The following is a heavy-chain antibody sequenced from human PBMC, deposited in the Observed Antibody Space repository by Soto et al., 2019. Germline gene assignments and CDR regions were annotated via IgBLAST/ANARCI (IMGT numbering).Heavy chain of an antibody. Sequence: ASVKVSCKASGYTFTSYYMHWVRQAPGQGLEWMGIINPSGGSTSYAQKLQGRVTMTRDTSTSTVYMELSSLRSEDTAVYYCAREGIVVVPAAELDPWGQGTLVTVSS. J-gene: IGHJ5*02. CDR2: INPSGGST. CDR3: AREGIVVVPAAELDP. V-gene: IGHV1-46*01. CDR1: GYTFTSYY. D-gene: IGHD2-2*01.